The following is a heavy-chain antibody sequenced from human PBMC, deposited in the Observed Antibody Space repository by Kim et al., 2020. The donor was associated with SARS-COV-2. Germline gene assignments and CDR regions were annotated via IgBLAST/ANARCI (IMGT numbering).Heavy chain of an antibody. CDR2: IYYSGST. CDR1: GGSISSYY. V-gene: IGHV4-59*08. Sequence: SETLSLTCTVSGGSISSYYWSWIRQPPGKGLEWIGYIYYSGSTNYNPSLKSRVTISVDTSKNQFSLKLSSVTAADTAVYYCARLAKDYDILPGRFYYYYGMDVWGQGTTVTVSS. J-gene: IGHJ6*02. CDR3: ARLAKDYDILPGRFYYYYGMDV. D-gene: IGHD3-9*01.